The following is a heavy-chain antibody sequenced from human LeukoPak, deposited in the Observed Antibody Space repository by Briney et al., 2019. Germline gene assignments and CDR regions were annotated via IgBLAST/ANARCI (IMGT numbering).Heavy chain of an antibody. D-gene: IGHD6-19*01. CDR1: GYSFTSYW. J-gene: IGHJ6*02. CDR2: IYPGDSDT. Sequence: GESLQISCKGSGYSFTSYWIGWVRQMPGKGLEWMGIIYPGDSDTRYSPSFQGQVTISADKSISTAYLQWSSLKASDTAMYYCARLGGYRDYYYYYGMDVWGQGTTVTVSS. V-gene: IGHV5-51*01. CDR3: ARLGGYRDYYYYYGMDV.